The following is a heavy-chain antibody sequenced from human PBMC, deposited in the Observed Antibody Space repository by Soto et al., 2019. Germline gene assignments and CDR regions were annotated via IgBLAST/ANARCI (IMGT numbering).Heavy chain of an antibody. CDR2: ISYDGSNK. D-gene: IGHD2-21*02. Sequence: PGGSLRLSCAAPGFTFSSYAMHWVRQAPGKGLEWVAVISYDGSNKYYADFVKGRFTISRDNSKNTLYLQMNSLRAEDTAVYYCAGTVVTPFGWFDPWGQGTLVTVSS. CDR1: GFTFSSYA. CDR3: AGTVVTPFGWFDP. J-gene: IGHJ5*02. V-gene: IGHV3-30-3*01.